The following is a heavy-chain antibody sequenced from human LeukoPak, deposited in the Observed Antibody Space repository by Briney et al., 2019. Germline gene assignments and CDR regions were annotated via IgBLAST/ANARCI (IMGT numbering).Heavy chain of an antibody. CDR1: GFTFSSYG. Sequence: GGSLRLSCAASGFTFSSYGMHRVRQAPGKGLEWVAVISYDGSNKYYADSVKGRFTISRDNSKNTLYLQMNSLRAEDTAVYYCAKAGLAAADLDYWGQGTLVTVSS. V-gene: IGHV3-30*18. J-gene: IGHJ4*02. CDR2: ISYDGSNK. CDR3: AKAGLAAADLDY. D-gene: IGHD6-13*01.